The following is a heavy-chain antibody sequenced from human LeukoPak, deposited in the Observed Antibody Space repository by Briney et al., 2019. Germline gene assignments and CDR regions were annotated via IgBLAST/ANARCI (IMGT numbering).Heavy chain of an antibody. V-gene: IGHV1-69*05. CDR2: IIPIFGTA. CDR3: ARANSGSPDAFDI. J-gene: IGHJ3*02. CDR1: GGTFSSYA. Sequence: ASVKVSCKASGGTFSSYAISWVRQAPGQGLEWMGGIIPIFGTANYAQKFQCRVTITTDESTSTAYMELSSLRSEDTAVYYCARANSGSPDAFDIWGQGTMVTVSS. D-gene: IGHD2-15*01.